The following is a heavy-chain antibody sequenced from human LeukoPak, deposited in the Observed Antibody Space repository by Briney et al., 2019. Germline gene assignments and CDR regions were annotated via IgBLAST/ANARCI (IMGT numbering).Heavy chain of an antibody. V-gene: IGHV4-34*01. CDR1: GGSFSGYY. J-gene: IGHJ4*02. CDR2: INHSGST. D-gene: IGHD2-2*03. Sequence: SETLSLTCAVYGGSFSGYYWSWIRQPPGNGLEWIGEINHSGSTNYNPSLKSRVTISVDTSKNQFSLKLSSVTAADTAVYYCARMLLDIVVVPAAMISPYFDYWGQGTLVTVSS. CDR3: ARMLLDIVVVPAAMISPYFDY.